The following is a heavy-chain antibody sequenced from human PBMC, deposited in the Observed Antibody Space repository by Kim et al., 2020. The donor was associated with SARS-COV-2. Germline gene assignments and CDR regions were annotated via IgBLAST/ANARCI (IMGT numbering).Heavy chain of an antibody. V-gene: IGHV3-43*02. D-gene: IGHD6-13*01. Sequence: GGSLRLSCAASGFTFDDYAMHWVRQAPGKGLEWVSLISGDGGSTYYADSVKGRFTISRDNSKNSLYLQMNSLRTEDTALYYCAKDGRVSSWYGLWASPLQPDFDYWGQGTLVTVSS. CDR1: GFTFDDYA. CDR3: AKDGRVSSWYGLWASPLQPDFDY. CDR2: ISGDGGST. J-gene: IGHJ4*02.